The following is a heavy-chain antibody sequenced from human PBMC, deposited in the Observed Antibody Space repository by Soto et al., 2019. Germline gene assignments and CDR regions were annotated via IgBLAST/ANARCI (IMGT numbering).Heavy chain of an antibody. CDR1: GFSLSTSGMC. CDR2: IDWDDDK. J-gene: IGHJ4*02. Sequence: SGPTLVNPTQTLTLTCTFSGFSLSTSGMCVSWIRQPPGKALEWLARIDWDDDKYYSTSLKTRLTISKDTSKNQVVLTMTNMDPVDTATYYCARAYGSGSYYSPRSLDYWGQGTLVTVSS. CDR3: ARAYGSGSYYSPRSLDY. V-gene: IGHV2-70*11. D-gene: IGHD3-10*01.